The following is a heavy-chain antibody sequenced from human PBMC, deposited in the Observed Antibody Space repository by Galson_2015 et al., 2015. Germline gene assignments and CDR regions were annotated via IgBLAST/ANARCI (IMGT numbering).Heavy chain of an antibody. V-gene: IGHV3-53*01. D-gene: IGHD3-10*01. CDR2: LSKTDTA. CDR1: GFTASSNY. CDR3: ARGRGFIFDF. Sequence: PRLSCAASGFTASSNYMAWFRQAPGKGLEWVSVLSKTDTAYYVDSVRGRFTISRDNSKNTVYLQMDYLTVDDTAVYYCARGRGFIFDFWGQGTLVTVSS. J-gene: IGHJ4*02.